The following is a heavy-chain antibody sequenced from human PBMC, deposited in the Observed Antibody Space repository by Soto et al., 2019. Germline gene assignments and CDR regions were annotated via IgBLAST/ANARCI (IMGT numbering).Heavy chain of an antibody. CDR2: ISAYNGNT. J-gene: IGHJ3*01. D-gene: IGHD2-15*01. CDR1: GYTFTSYG. CDR3: ARDDTGWSHAFDL. V-gene: IGHV1-18*04. Sequence: QVQLVQSGAEVKKPGASVKVSCKASGYTFTSYGISWVRQAPGQGLEWMGWISAYNGNTNYAEKLQGRVTMTTDTSTSTADKELRSRRSDDTAVYYCARDDTGWSHAFDLWGQGTMVTVSS.